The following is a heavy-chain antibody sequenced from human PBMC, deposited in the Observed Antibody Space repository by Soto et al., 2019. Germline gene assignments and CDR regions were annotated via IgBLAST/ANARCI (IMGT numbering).Heavy chain of an antibody. CDR1: GYSFISYW. CDR2: FYPGDSTS. J-gene: IGHJ3*02. CDR3: ARIIGYCRNNDCSWTFDI. D-gene: IGHD2-2*03. V-gene: IGHV5-51*01. Sequence: GESLKISCKTSGYSFISYWVAWVRQKPGKGLEWMGTFYPGDSTSTYSPSFQGQVTISVDKSISTAYLHLSSLKASDTAMYYCARIIGYCRNNDCSWTFDIWGQRTTVTVSS.